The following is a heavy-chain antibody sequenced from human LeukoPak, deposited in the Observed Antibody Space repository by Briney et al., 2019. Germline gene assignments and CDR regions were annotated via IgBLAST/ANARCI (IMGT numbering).Heavy chain of an antibody. J-gene: IGHJ4*02. CDR1: GFTFHNYA. CDR2: IKGNGDTT. V-gene: IGHV3-43*02. CDR3: AKDIGSGWSFDY. Sequence: GWSLRLSCAASGFTFHNYAMHWVRQAPGKGLEWVSLIKGNGDTTYNADSVKGRFTISRDNSKNSLYLQINSLRTEDTALYYCAKDIGSGWSFDYWGQGTLVTVSS. D-gene: IGHD6-19*01.